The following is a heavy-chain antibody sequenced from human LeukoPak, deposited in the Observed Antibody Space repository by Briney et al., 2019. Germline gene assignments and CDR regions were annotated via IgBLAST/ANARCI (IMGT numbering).Heavy chain of an antibody. V-gene: IGHV4-39*01. J-gene: IGHJ6*02. CDR2: IYYSGST. CDR1: GVSISSSSYY. CDR3: ASLMYSSSWYTAYYYYYGMDV. Sequence: PSETLSLTCTVSGVSISSSSYYWGWIRQPPGKGLEWIGSIYYSGSTYYNPSLKSRVTISVDTSKNQFSLKLSSVTAADTAVYYCASLMYSSSWYTAYYYYYGMDVWGQGTTVTVSS. D-gene: IGHD6-13*01.